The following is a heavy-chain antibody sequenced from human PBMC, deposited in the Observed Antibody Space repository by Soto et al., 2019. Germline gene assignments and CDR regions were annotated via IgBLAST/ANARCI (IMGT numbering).Heavy chain of an antibody. V-gene: IGHV4-38-2*01. CDR2: IYRSGTT. D-gene: IGHD1-26*01. CDR3: ARTHSGSYYSVFNY. Sequence: SETLSLTCVVSNFSISSGYYWGWIRQSPGKGLEWIASIYRSGTTSYNPSIKSRVTISVDPSKNQFSLTLTAVTAADTAVYYCARTHSGSYYSVFNYWGRGSLVTVSS. J-gene: IGHJ4*02. CDR1: NFSISSGYY.